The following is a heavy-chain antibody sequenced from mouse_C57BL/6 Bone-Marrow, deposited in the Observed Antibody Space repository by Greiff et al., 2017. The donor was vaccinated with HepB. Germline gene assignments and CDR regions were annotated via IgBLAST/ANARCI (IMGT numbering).Heavy chain of an antibody. J-gene: IGHJ3*01. D-gene: IGHD2-12*01. Sequence: VKLQESGAELVRPGSSVKLSCKASGYTFTSYWMHWVKQRPIQGLEWIGNIDPSDSETHYNQKFKDKATLTVDKSSSTAYMQLSSLTSEDSAVYYCARDDSAWFAYWGQGTLVTVSA. CDR2: IDPSDSET. CDR1: GYTFTSYW. V-gene: IGHV1-52*01. CDR3: ARDDSAWFAY.